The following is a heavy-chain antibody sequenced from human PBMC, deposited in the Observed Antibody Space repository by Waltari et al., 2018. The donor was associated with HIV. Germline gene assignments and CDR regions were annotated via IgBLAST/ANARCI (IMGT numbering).Heavy chain of an antibody. D-gene: IGHD3-22*01. V-gene: IGHV4-4*07. J-gene: IGHJ3*02. Sequence: QVQLQESGPGLVKPSETLSLTCTVSGGSISSYYWSWIRQPAGKGLEWIGRIYTSGSTNYNPYLKSRVTMSVDTSKNQFSLKLSSVTAADTAVYYCARGTYYYDSSGHDAFDIWGQGTMVTVSS. CDR1: GGSISSYY. CDR3: ARGTYYYDSSGHDAFDI. CDR2: IYTSGST.